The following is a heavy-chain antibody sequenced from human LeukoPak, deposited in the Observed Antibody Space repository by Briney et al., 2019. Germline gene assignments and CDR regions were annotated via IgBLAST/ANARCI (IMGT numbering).Heavy chain of an antibody. J-gene: IGHJ3*02. CDR1: GYTFTGYY. V-gene: IGHV1-2*06. Sequence: ASVKVSCKASGYTFTGYYMHWVRQAPGQGLEWMGRINPNSGGTDYGRKFQGRVTMTRDTSISTAYMELSSVTAADTAVYYCVRWQYCGGNCYFSAFDIWGQGTMVTVSS. D-gene: IGHD2-21*01. CDR2: INPNSGGT. CDR3: VRWQYCGGNCYFSAFDI.